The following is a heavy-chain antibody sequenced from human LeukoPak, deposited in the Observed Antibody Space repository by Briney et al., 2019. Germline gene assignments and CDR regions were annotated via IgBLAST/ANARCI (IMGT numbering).Heavy chain of an antibody. Sequence: SQTLSLTCGISGDSVSSTSAVWNWTRQSPSRGLEWLGRTYYRSHWYNDYAVSVEGRITVNPDTSKNQFSLQLNSVTPEDTAVYYCAQGGAAAGFDYWGQGTLVTVSS. CDR1: GDSVSSTSAV. V-gene: IGHV6-1*01. J-gene: IGHJ4*02. D-gene: IGHD6-25*01. CDR3: AQGGAAAGFDY. CDR2: TYYRSHWYN.